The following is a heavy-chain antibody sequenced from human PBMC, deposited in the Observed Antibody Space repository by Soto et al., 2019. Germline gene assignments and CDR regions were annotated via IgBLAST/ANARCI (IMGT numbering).Heavy chain of an antibody. V-gene: IGHV3-15*07. CDR1: GFTFTNAR. D-gene: IGHD2-21*02. Sequence: EVQLVESGGGLVKPGGSLRLSCAASGFTFTNARMNWVRQAPGKGLEWVGRIKTKIDGETTDYAAPVKDRFTISRDDSKNTLYLQMNSLKTEDTAVYYCTTWSPVTVDAFDIWGQGTMVTVSS. J-gene: IGHJ3*02. CDR2: IKTKIDGETT. CDR3: TTWSPVTVDAFDI.